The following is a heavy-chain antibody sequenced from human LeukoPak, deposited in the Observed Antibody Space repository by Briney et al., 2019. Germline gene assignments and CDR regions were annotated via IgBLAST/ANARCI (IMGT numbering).Heavy chain of an antibody. Sequence: SETLSLTCAVYGGSFSGYYWSWIRQPPGKGLEWIGEINHSGSTNYNPSLKSRVTLSVDTSKNQFSLKLSSVTAADTAVYYCARDLGYCSGGSCEDWGQGTLVTVSS. J-gene: IGHJ4*02. CDR2: INHSGST. D-gene: IGHD2-15*01. CDR1: GGSFSGYY. CDR3: ARDLGYCSGGSCED. V-gene: IGHV4-34*01.